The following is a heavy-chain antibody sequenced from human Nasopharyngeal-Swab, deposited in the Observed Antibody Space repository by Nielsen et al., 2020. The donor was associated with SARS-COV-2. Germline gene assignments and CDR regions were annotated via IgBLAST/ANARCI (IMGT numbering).Heavy chain of an antibody. V-gene: IGHV1-18*01. CDR2: ISAYNGNT. J-gene: IGHJ3*02. CDR1: GYTFTSYG. D-gene: IGHD2-15*01. CDR3: ARAGDIVVVVAAPPAFDI. Sequence: ASVKVSCKASGYTFTSYGISWVRQAPGQGLEWMGWISAYNGNTNYAQKLQGRVTMTTDTSTSTAYMELRSLRSGDTAVYYCARAGDIVVVVAAPPAFDIWGQGTMVTVSS.